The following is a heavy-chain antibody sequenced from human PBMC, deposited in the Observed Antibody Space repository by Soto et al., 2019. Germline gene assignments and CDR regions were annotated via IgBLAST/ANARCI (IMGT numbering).Heavy chain of an antibody. D-gene: IGHD3-10*01. Sequence: SETLSLTCTVSGGSISSYYWSWIRQPPGKGLEWIGYIYYSGSTNYNPSLKSRVTISVDTSKNQFSLKLSSVTAADTAVYYCASANYYGSGSNWGEGWFDPWGQRSLVTVSP. CDR1: GGSISSYY. V-gene: IGHV4-59*08. CDR3: ASANYYGSGSNWGEGWFDP. J-gene: IGHJ5*02. CDR2: IYYSGST.